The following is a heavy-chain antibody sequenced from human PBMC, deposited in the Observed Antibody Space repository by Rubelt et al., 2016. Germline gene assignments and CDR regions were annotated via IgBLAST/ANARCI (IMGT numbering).Heavy chain of an antibody. D-gene: IGHD4-23*01. V-gene: IGHV4-55*09. J-gene: IGHJ4*02. Sequence: RGGLEWIGEIHHSGSTYYNPSLKSRVTISVDTSKNQFSLKLSSVTAADTAVYYCARNYGGKRGFDYWGQGTLVTVSS. CDR2: IHHSGST. CDR3: ARNYGGKRGFDY.